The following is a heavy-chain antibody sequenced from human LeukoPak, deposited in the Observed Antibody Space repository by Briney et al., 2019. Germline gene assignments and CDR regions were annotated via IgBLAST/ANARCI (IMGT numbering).Heavy chain of an antibody. V-gene: IGHV3-21*01. CDR2: ISSSSSYI. Sequence: GGSLRLSCAASGFTFSSYSTNWVRQAPGKGLEWVSSISSSSSYIYYADSVKGRFTISRDNAKNSLYLQMNSLRAEDTAVYYCAKDGSSEPLDYWGQGTLVTVSS. D-gene: IGHD2-2*01. J-gene: IGHJ4*02. CDR1: GFTFSSYS. CDR3: AKDGSSEPLDY.